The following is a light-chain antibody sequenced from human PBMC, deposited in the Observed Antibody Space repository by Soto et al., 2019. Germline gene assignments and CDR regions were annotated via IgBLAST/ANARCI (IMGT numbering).Light chain of an antibody. V-gene: IGLV4-69*01. J-gene: IGLJ2*01. CDR2: NSDGSY. CDR1: SGHSSYA. Sequence: QSVLTQSPSASASLGASVKVTCTLSSGHSSYAIAWHQQQPEKGPRNSDGSYTKGDGIPDRFSGSSSGAERYLTISSLQSEDEADYYCQTWDTGIQIFGGGTKLTVL. CDR3: QTWDTGIQI.